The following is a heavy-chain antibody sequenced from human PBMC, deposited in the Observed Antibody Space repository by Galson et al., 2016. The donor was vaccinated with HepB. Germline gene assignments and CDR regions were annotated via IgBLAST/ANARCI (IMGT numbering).Heavy chain of an antibody. CDR3: TRDFGYSNYD. CDR1: GFTFSYYW. CDR2: IKEDGGEE. Sequence: SLRLSCAYSGFTFSYYWMSWVRQGPGKGLEWVGNIKEDGGEENYVDSVKGRFSISRDNAKHSLYLQMNSLRVEDTAVYYCTRDFGYSNYDWGQGTLVTVSS. D-gene: IGHD6-13*01. V-gene: IGHV3-7*01. J-gene: IGHJ4*02.